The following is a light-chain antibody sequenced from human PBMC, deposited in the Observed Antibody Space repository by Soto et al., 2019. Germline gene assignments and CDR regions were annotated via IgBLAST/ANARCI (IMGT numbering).Light chain of an antibody. Sequence: EIVMTQSPATLSVSPGEGATLSCRASQSVSSNLAWYQQKPGQAPRLLIYGASARATGIPARFSGSGSGTEFTLTISGLEPEDFAVYFCQQYDSSPSTFGGGTKVDIK. J-gene: IGKJ4*01. V-gene: IGKV3-15*01. CDR1: QSVSSN. CDR3: QQYDSSPST. CDR2: GAS.